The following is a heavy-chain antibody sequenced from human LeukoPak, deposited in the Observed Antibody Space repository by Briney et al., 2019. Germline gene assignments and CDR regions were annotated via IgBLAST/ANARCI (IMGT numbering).Heavy chain of an antibody. V-gene: IGHV3-53*01. J-gene: IGHJ5*02. CDR3: ARGSERLDNWFDP. CDR2: IYSGGST. D-gene: IGHD1-1*01. Sequence: PGGSLRLSCAASGFTVSSNYMSWVRQAPGKGLEWVSVIYSGGSTYYADSVKGRFTISRDNAKNSVFLQMNSLRAEDTAVYYCARGSERLDNWFDPWGQGTLVTVSS. CDR1: GFTVSSNY.